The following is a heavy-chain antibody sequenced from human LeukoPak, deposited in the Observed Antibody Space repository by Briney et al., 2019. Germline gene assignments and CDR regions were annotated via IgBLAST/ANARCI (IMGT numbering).Heavy chain of an antibody. Sequence: ASVKVSCKASGYTFTGYYMHWVRQAPGQGLEWMGWINPNSGGTNYAQKFQGRVTMTRDTSISTAYMELSRLRSDDTAVYYCARDLVVPAAIDYMDVWGKGTTVTVSS. V-gene: IGHV1-2*02. J-gene: IGHJ6*03. CDR3: ARDLVVPAAIDYMDV. D-gene: IGHD2-2*01. CDR1: GYTFTGYY. CDR2: INPNSGGT.